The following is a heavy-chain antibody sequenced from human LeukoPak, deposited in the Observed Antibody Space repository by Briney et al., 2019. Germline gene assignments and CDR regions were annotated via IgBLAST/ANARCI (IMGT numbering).Heavy chain of an antibody. CDR1: GFTFSSYA. D-gene: IGHD6-13*01. CDR3: AKDRQQLINNWFDP. Sequence: GGSLRFSCAASGFTFSSYAMSWVRQAPGKGLEWVSAISGSGGSTYYADSVKGRFTISRDNSKNTLYLQMNSLRAEDTAVYYCAKDRQQLINNWFDPWGQGTLVTVSS. J-gene: IGHJ5*02. V-gene: IGHV3-23*01. CDR2: ISGSGGST.